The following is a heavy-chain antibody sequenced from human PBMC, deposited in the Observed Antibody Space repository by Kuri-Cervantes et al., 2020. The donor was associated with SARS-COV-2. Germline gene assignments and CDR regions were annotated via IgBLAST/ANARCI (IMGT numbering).Heavy chain of an antibody. Sequence: SETLSLTCAVFGGSFSGYYWSWIRQSPGKGLEWIGKINHSGSTNYNPSLSSRVTISVDTSKNQFSLNLISVTAADTAVYYCAGFFYYDSSGFVANYYYMDVWGKGTTVTVSS. J-gene: IGHJ6*03. CDR2: INHSGST. CDR3: AGFFYYDSSGFVANYYYMDV. CDR1: GGSFSGYY. V-gene: IGHV4-34*01. D-gene: IGHD3-22*01.